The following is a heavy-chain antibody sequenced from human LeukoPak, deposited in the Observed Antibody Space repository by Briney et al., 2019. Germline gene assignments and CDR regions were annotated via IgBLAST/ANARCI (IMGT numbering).Heavy chain of an antibody. CDR3: ARALGSSWQTDAFDI. CDR1: GYTFTGYY. J-gene: IGHJ3*02. CDR2: VNPNSGGT. V-gene: IGHV1-2*02. D-gene: IGHD6-13*01. Sequence: ASVKVSCKASGYTFTGYYMHWVRQAPGQGLEWMGWVNPNSGGTNYAQKFQGRVTMTRDTSISTAYMELSRLRSDDTAAYYCARALGSSWQTDAFDIWGQGTMVTVSS.